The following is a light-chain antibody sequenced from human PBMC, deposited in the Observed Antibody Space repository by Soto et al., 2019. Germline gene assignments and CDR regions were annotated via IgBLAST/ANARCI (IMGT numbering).Light chain of an antibody. CDR1: QSVSSSY. J-gene: IGKJ1*01. CDR2: GAS. V-gene: IGKV3-20*01. CDR3: QQYGSSPTT. Sequence: IVLTQSPGILSLSPGERATLSCRASQSVSSSYLAWYQQKPGQAPRLLMYGASSRATGIPDRFSGSGSGTDFTLTIARLEPEDFAVYYCQQYGSSPTTFGQGTKV.